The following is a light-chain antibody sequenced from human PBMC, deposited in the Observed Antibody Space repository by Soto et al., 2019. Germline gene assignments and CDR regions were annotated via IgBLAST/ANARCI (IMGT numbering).Light chain of an antibody. Sequence: EVVLTQSPATLSLSPGERATLSCRASESIGNYLAWYQQKLGQAPKLLIYDASHRAIGIPGRFSGDGSGTDFTLYSSNLDPDDCAVYYCQWRSDWPPRLTVGGGTKVEIK. CDR1: ESIGNY. CDR3: QWRSDWPPRLT. J-gene: IGKJ4*01. V-gene: IGKV3-11*01. CDR2: DAS.